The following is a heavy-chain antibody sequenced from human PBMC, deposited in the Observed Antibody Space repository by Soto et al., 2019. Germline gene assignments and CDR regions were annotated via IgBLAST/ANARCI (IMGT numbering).Heavy chain of an antibody. J-gene: IGHJ4*02. CDR2: ISPDGSGK. CDR1: GFTFSSNW. Sequence: EVQLVESGGGLVQAGGSLRLSCAASGFTFSSNWMSWVRQPPGKGLERVATISPDGSGKYYVDSVKGRFTMSRDNAKNSLDLQMSRLRAEDTAVYYCVPHSYNNLDRWGQGTLVTVSS. D-gene: IGHD1-1*01. CDR3: VPHSYNNLDR. V-gene: IGHV3-7*01.